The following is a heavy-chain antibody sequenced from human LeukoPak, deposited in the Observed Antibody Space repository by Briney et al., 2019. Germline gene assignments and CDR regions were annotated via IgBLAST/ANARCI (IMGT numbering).Heavy chain of an antibody. Sequence: PSETLSFTCTVSGDSISNYYWSWVRQPPGKGLEWIGYIYYSGSTNYNPSLKSRVTISVDTSKNQFSLKLSSVTAADTAVYYCARGYSSSWYDYWGQGTLVTVSS. CDR2: IYYSGST. CDR3: ARGYSSSWYDY. CDR1: GDSISNYY. D-gene: IGHD6-13*01. V-gene: IGHV4-59*01. J-gene: IGHJ4*02.